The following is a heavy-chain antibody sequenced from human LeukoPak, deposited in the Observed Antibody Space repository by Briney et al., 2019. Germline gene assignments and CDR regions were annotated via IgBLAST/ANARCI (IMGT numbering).Heavy chain of an antibody. J-gene: IGHJ4*02. CDR2: IYSGGST. CDR3: ASLYYGGNNFDY. CDR1: KFTVSSKY. D-gene: IGHD4-23*01. V-gene: IGHV3-66*01. Sequence: GGSLRLSCAASKFTVSSKYMSWVRQAPGRGLEWVSVIYSGGSTHYADSVKGRFTISRDNSKNTLYLQMNSLRAEDTAVYYCASLYYGGNNFDYWGQGTLVTVSS.